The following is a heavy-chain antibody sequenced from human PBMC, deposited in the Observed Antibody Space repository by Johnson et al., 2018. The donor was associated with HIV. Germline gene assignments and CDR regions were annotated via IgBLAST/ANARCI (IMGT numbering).Heavy chain of an antibody. CDR2: ISGSGGST. V-gene: IGHV3-23*04. CDR1: GFTFDDYG. J-gene: IGHJ3*02. D-gene: IGHD6-19*01. Sequence: VQLVESGGGVVRPGGSLRLSCAASGFTFDDYGMSWVRQAPGKGLEWISGISGSGGSTYYADSVKGRFTISRDNSKNTLYLQMNSLRAEDTAVNYCARAGAVGFAAFDIWGQGTMVTVSS. CDR3: ARAGAVGFAAFDI.